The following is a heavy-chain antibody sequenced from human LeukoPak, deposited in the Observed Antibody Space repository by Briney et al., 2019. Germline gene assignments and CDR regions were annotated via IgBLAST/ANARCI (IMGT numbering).Heavy chain of an antibody. J-gene: IGHJ6*03. CDR1: GFTFSSFW. CDR3: AKGGGSLGYYYYYMDV. V-gene: IGHV3-7*03. Sequence: GGSLRLSCAASGFTFSSFWMNWVRQAPGKGLEWVANIKRDGSEKYYVDSVKGRFTISRDNSKNTLYLQMNSLRAEDTAVYYCAKGGGSLGYYYYYMDVWGKGTTVTVSS. D-gene: IGHD1-26*01. CDR2: IKRDGSEK.